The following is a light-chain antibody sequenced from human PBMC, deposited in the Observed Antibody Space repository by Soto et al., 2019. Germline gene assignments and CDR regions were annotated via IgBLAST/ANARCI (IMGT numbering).Light chain of an antibody. J-gene: IGKJ1*01. Sequence: DIQMTQSPSSLSASVGDRVTITCLARQSISSYLNWYQQKPGKAPKLLIYAASSLQSGVPSRFSGSGSGTDFTLTISSLQPEDFATYYCQQSYSTPPTFGQGTKVDIK. V-gene: IGKV1-39*01. CDR3: QQSYSTPPT. CDR1: QSISSY. CDR2: AAS.